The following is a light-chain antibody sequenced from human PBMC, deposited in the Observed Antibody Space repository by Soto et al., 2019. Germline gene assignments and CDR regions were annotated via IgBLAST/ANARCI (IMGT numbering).Light chain of an antibody. CDR3: NSYAGGNTYV. CDR1: SSDVGGYNY. CDR2: EVS. Sequence: QSVLTQPPSASGSPGQSGTISCTGTSSDVGGYNYASWYQQYPGKAPKLMIYEVSKRPSGVPDRFSASKSGNTASLTVSGLQTEDEADSYCNSYAGGNTYVFGTGTTLTVL. V-gene: IGLV2-8*01. J-gene: IGLJ1*01.